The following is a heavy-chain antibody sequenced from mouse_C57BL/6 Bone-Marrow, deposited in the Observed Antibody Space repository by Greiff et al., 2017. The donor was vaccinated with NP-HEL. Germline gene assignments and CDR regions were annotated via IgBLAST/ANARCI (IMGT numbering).Heavy chain of an antibody. Sequence: LVESGPELVKPGASVKLSCKASGYTFTSYDINWVKQRPGQGLEWIGWLYPRDGSTKYNEKFKGKATLTVDPSSSTAYMELHSLTSEDSAVYFCARPLFTTVVAHWYFDVWGTGTTVTVSS. D-gene: IGHD1-1*01. V-gene: IGHV1-85*01. CDR3: ARPLFTTVVAHWYFDV. CDR2: LYPRDGST. CDR1: GYTFTSYD. J-gene: IGHJ1*03.